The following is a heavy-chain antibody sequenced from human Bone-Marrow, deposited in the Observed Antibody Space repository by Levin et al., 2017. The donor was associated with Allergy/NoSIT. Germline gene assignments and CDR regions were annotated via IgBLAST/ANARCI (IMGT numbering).Heavy chain of an antibody. Sequence: PGGSLRLSCAVSGLIFSNYALSWVRQAPGKGLEWVSTITVSGDSTYYADSVKGRFAISRDNSKNMVYLQMNSLRAEDTAVYYCANGGDCRSARCHYTPGFDMWGQGTMVTVSS. V-gene: IGHV3-23*01. CDR2: ITVSGDST. D-gene: IGHD2-2*01. J-gene: IGHJ3*02. CDR3: ANGGDCRSARCHYTPGFDM. CDR1: GLIFSNYA.